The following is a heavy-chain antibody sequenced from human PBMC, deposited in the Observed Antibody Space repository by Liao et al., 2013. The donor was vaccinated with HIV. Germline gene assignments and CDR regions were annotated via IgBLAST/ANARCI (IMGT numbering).Heavy chain of an antibody. V-gene: IGHV4-39*07. Sequence: QLQLQESGPGLVKPSETLSLTCRVSGGSVIGHTFCWAWIRQTPGKGLEWIASMFYRGRSHYNQSLKSRVSISVDASKNEVSLTLRSVTVADTGVYYCARERATGQGDGYFDTWGQGTLATVSS. CDR2: MFYRGRS. CDR3: ARERATGQGDGYFDT. J-gene: IGHJ5*02. CDR1: GGSVIGHTFC. D-gene: IGHD6-25*01.